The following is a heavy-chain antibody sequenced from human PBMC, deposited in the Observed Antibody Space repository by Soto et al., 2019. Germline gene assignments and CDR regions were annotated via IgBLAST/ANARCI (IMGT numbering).Heavy chain of an antibody. J-gene: IGHJ3*01. Sequence: EVQLVESGGGLVKPGGSLRLSCAASGFTFSSYSMNWVRQAPGKGLEWVSSISSGSDYIFYADSVKGRFTISRDNATTPLFRQMNSLTAADTAVHYCARSPVGDAFNVWGQGTVVTVSS. V-gene: IGHV3-21*01. CDR3: ARSPVGDAFNV. CDR2: ISSGSDYI. CDR1: GFTFSSYS.